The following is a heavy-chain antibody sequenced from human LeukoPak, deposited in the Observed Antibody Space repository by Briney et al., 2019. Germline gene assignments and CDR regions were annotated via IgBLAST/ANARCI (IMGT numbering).Heavy chain of an antibody. CDR2: IYTSGST. CDR3: ARDSGVGATYPNRFDP. Sequence: SETLSLTCTVPGGSISSYYWSWIRQPAGKGLEWIGRIYTSGSTNYNPSLKRRVTMSVDTSKNQFSLKLSSVTAADTAVYYCARDSGVGATYPNRFDPWGQGTLVTVSS. D-gene: IGHD1-26*01. J-gene: IGHJ5*02. V-gene: IGHV4-4*07. CDR1: GGSISSYY.